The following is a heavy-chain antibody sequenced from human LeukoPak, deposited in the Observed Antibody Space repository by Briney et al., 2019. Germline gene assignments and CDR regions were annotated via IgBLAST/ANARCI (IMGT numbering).Heavy chain of an antibody. D-gene: IGHD7-27*01. Sequence: GGSLRLSCAASGFTFSDYYMSWIRQAPGKGLEWVSYISSPSSTLYYADSVKGRFTISRDNAKNSLYLQMNSLRAEDTAVYYCARATGVVDAFDIWGQGTMVTVSS. CDR3: ARATGVVDAFDI. V-gene: IGHV3-11*04. CDR1: GFTFSDYY. CDR2: ISSPSSTL. J-gene: IGHJ3*02.